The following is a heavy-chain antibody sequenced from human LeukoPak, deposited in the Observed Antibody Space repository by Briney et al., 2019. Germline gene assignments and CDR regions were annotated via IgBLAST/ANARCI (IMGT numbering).Heavy chain of an antibody. V-gene: IGHV4-34*01. D-gene: IGHD3/OR15-3a*01. J-gene: IGHJ4*02. CDR3: ARQTGSGLFILP. Sequence: SETLSLTCAVYGGSFSGYYWSWIRQPPGKGLEWIGEINHSGSTNYNPSLKSRVTISVDTSKNQFSLKLSSVTAADTAVYYCARQTGSGLFILPGGQGALVTVSS. CDR1: GGSFSGYY. CDR2: INHSGST.